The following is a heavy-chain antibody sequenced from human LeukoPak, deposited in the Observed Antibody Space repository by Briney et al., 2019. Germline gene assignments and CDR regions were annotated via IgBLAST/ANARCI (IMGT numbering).Heavy chain of an antibody. CDR3: ATCYYFDY. CDR2: INHSGST. D-gene: IGHD3-16*01. J-gene: IGHJ4*02. V-gene: IGHV4-34*01. CDR1: GGSFSGYY. Sequence: SETLSLTCAVYGGSFSGYYWSWIRQPPGKGLEWIAEINHSGSTNYNPSLKSRVTISVDTSKNQFSLKLSSVTAADTAVYYCATCYYFDYWGQGTLVAVSS.